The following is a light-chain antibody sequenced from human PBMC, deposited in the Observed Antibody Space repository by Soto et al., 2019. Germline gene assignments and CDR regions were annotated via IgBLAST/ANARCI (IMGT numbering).Light chain of an antibody. CDR3: CSYAGRYTYV. CDR1: SSDAAGYNY. CDR2: DVS. V-gene: IGLV2-11*01. J-gene: IGLJ1*01. Sequence: QSVLTQPRSVSGSPGQSVTISCSGTSSDAAGYNYVSWYQQHPGKAPKLMIYDVSKRPSGVPDRFSGSKSGNTASLTISGLQAEDEADYYCCSYAGRYTYVFGTGTKLTVL.